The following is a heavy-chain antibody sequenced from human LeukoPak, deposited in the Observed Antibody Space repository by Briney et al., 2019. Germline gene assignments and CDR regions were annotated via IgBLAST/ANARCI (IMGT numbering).Heavy chain of an antibody. D-gene: IGHD6-19*01. CDR1: GFTFDDYG. CDR2: ISGSGGST. J-gene: IGHJ4*02. CDR3: AKDLYGYSSGWYYFDY. V-gene: IGHV3-23*01. Sequence: GGSLRLSCAASGFTFDDYGMSWVRQAPGKGLEWVSAISGSGGSTYYADSVKGRFTISRDNSKNTLYLQMNSLRAEDTAVYYCAKDLYGYSSGWYYFDYWGQGTLVTVSS.